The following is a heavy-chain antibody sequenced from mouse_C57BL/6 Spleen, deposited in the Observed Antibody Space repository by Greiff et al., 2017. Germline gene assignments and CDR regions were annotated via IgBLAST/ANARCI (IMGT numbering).Heavy chain of an antibody. Sequence: VQLQQSGPELVKPGASVKISCKASGYSFTGYYMNWVKQSPEKSLEWIGEINPSTGGTTYNQKFKAKATLTVDKSSSTAYMQLKSLTSEDSAVYYCARRSYDYEAWFAYWGQGTLVTVSA. D-gene: IGHD2-4*01. V-gene: IGHV1-42*01. CDR3: ARRSYDYEAWFAY. J-gene: IGHJ3*01. CDR2: INPSTGGT. CDR1: GYSFTGYY.